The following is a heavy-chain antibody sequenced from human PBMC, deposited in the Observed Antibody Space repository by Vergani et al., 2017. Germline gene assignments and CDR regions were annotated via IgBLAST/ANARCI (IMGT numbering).Heavy chain of an antibody. D-gene: IGHD3-22*01. CDR3: ARVPYYYDTQTYYYGMDV. V-gene: IGHV4-59*01. CDR2: IYYSGST. Sequence: QVQLQESGPGLVKPSETLSLTCTVSGGSISSYYWSWIRQPPGKGLEWIGYIYYSGSTNYNPSLKSRVTISVDTSKNQFSLKLSSVPAADTAVYYCARVPYYYDTQTYYYGMDVWGQGTTVTVSS. CDR1: GGSISSYY. J-gene: IGHJ6*02.